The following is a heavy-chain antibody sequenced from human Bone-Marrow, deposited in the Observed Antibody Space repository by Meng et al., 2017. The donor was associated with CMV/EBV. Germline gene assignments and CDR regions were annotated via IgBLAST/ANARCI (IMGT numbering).Heavy chain of an antibody. CDR3: AKDWDSSGRFDY. J-gene: IGHJ4*02. Sequence: GESLKISCAASGFTVSSNYMSWVRQAPGKGLEWVSVIYSGGSTYYADSVKGRFTISRDNSKNTLYLQMNSLRAEDTAVYYCAKDWDSSGRFDYWGQGTLVTVSS. D-gene: IGHD6-19*01. CDR1: GFTVSSNY. V-gene: IGHV3-53*01. CDR2: IYSGGST.